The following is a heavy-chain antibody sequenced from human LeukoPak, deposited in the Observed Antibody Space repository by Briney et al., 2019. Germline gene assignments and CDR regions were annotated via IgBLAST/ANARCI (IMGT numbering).Heavy chain of an antibody. V-gene: IGHV1-18*04. CDR1: GYTFTSYG. J-gene: IGHJ1*01. CDR3: ARDDGGYCSGGSCYVAEYFQH. D-gene: IGHD2-15*01. CDR2: ISAYNGNT. Sequence: GASVKVSCKASGYTFTSYGISWVRQAPGQGLEWMGWISAYNGNTNYAQKLQGRVTTTTDTSTSTAYMELRSLRSDDTAVYYCARDDGGYCSGGSCYVAEYFQHWGQGTLVTVSS.